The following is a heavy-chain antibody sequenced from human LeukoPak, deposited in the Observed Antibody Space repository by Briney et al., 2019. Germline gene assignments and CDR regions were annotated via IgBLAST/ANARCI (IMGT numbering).Heavy chain of an antibody. CDR3: AVACSTTTCYAEGKEWFDP. Sequence: SVKVSCKASGGTFTDYAVSWVRQAPGQGLEWMGKIIPILDLPNYTQKFQGRVTFTADKSTTTAYMELSSLTSDDTAVYYCAVACSTTTCYAEGKEWFDPWGQGTLVTVSP. J-gene: IGHJ5*02. D-gene: IGHD2-2*01. CDR1: GGTFTDYA. V-gene: IGHV1-69*04. CDR2: IIPILDLP.